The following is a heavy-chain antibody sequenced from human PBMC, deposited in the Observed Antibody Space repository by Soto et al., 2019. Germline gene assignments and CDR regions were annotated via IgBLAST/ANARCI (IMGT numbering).Heavy chain of an antibody. V-gene: IGHV3-23*01. CDR2: ISGSGGST. Sequence: PGGSVRLSYSPSGLAFSSYAMIGVRPSPGKGREWASAISGSGGSTYYADSVKGRFTISRDNSKNPLYLQMNSLRAEDPAVYSCAKDRSIAAAGLDAFDIWGQGTMVTVSS. D-gene: IGHD6-13*01. J-gene: IGHJ3*02. CDR3: AKDRSIAAAGLDAFDI. CDR1: GLAFSSYA.